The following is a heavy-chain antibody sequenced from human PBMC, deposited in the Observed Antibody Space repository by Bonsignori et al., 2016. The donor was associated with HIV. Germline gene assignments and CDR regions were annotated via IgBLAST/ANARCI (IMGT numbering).Heavy chain of an antibody. CDR2: ITPTNGGT. V-gene: IGHV1-2*02. J-gene: IGHJ5*01. CDR3: ARRGGSAVVPIDS. D-gene: IGHD3-16*01. Sequence: WVRQAPGQGFEWMGWITPTNGGTDYAQKFQGRVTMTRDTSINTAYMQLSRLTSDDTAVYYCARRGGSAVVPIDSWGQGSLVTVSS.